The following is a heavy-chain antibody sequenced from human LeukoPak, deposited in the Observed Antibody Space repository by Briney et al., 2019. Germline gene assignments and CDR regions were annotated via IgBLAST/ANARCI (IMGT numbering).Heavy chain of an antibody. CDR3: ARETDYYGSGSMDY. Sequence: GASVKVSCKASGYTSTGYYMHWVRQDPGQGLEWMGWINPNSGGTNYAQKFQGRVTMTRDTSISTAYMELSRLRSDDTAVYYCARETDYYGSGSMDYWGQGTLVTVSS. V-gene: IGHV1-2*02. J-gene: IGHJ4*02. D-gene: IGHD3-10*01. CDR1: GYTSTGYY. CDR2: INPNSGGT.